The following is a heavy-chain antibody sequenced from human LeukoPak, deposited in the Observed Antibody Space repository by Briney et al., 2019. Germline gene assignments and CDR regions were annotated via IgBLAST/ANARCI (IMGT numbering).Heavy chain of an antibody. CDR3: ARGGRGWYYPYYYYYGMDV. CDR2: ISAYNGNT. J-gene: IGHJ6*02. V-gene: IGHV1-18*01. D-gene: IGHD6-19*01. CDR1: GYTFTSYG. Sequence: GASVTVSCKASGYTFTSYGISWVRQAPGQGLEWMGWISAYNGNTNYAQKVQGRVTMTTDTSTRTAYMELRSLRSDDTAVYYCARGGRGWYYPYYYYYGMDVWGQGTTVTVSS.